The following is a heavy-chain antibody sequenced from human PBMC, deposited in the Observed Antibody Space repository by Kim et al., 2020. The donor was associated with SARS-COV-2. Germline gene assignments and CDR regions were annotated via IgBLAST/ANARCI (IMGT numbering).Heavy chain of an antibody. CDR1: GFTFDDYA. CDR2: ISWNSGSI. Sequence: GGSLRLSCAASGFTFDDYAMHWVRQAPGKGLEWVSGISWNSGSIGYADSVKGRFTISRDNAKNSLYLQMNSLRAEDTALYYCAKAGMIYYDSSGYEGWFDPWGQGTLVTVSS. J-gene: IGHJ5*02. V-gene: IGHV3-9*01. D-gene: IGHD3-22*01. CDR3: AKAGMIYYDSSGYEGWFDP.